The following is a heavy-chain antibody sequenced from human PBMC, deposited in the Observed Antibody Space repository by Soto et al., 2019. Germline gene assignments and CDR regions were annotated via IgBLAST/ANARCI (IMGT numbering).Heavy chain of an antibody. J-gene: IGHJ3*02. V-gene: IGHV3-23*01. CDR2: ISGSGGST. D-gene: IGHD3-10*01. CDR3: AKDISPVLLWFGESSGGGAFDI. Sequence: EVPLLESGGGLVQPGGSLRLSCAASGFTFSSYAMSWVRQAPGKGLEWVSAISGSGGSTYYADSVKGRFTISRDNSKNTLYLQMNSLRAEDTAVYYCAKDISPVLLWFGESSGGGAFDIWGQGTMVTVSS. CDR1: GFTFSSYA.